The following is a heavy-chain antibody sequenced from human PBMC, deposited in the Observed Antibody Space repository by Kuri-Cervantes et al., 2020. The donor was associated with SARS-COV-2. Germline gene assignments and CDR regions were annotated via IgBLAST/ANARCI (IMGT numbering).Heavy chain of an antibody. V-gene: IGHV3-30*18. CDR2: ISHDGKNK. J-gene: IGHJ4*02. Sequence: LSLTCAASGFTFRSSGMHWVRQAPGKGLEWVAVISHDGKNKKCIASGKGRFTISRDNSQNTLYLHMKSLRSEDTAMYYCAKDRVGVQDFWGQGTLVTVSS. CDR3: AKDRVGVQDF. D-gene: IGHD2-21*01. CDR1: GFTFRSSG.